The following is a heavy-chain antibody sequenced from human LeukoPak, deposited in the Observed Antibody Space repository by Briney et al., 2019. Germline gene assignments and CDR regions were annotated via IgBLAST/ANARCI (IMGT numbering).Heavy chain of an antibody. D-gene: IGHD3-10*01. CDR3: ARASMVRGVIDAFDI. CDR2: INPNSGGT. Sequence: ASVKVSCKASGYTFTGYYMHWVRQAPGQGLEWMRWINPNSGGTNYAQKFQGRVTMTRDTSISTAYMELSRLRSDDTAVYYCARASMVRGVIDAFDIWGQGTMVTVSS. V-gene: IGHV1-2*02. J-gene: IGHJ3*02. CDR1: GYTFTGYY.